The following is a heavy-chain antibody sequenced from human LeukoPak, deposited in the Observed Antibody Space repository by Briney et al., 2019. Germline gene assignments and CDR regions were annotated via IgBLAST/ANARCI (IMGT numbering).Heavy chain of an antibody. D-gene: IGHD3-10*01. Sequence: ASVKVSCKASGYTFTSYGISWVRQAPGQGLEWMGWISAYNGNTNYAQKLQGRVTMTTDTSTSTAYMELRSLRSDDTAVYYCARAPDYYGNYYFGYWGQGTLVTVSS. CDR1: GYTFTSYG. V-gene: IGHV1-18*01. CDR3: ARAPDYYGNYYFGY. J-gene: IGHJ4*02. CDR2: ISAYNGNT.